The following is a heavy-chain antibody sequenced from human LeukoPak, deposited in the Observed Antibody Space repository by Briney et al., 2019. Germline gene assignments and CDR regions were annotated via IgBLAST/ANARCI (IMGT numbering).Heavy chain of an antibody. D-gene: IGHD6-13*01. J-gene: IGHJ4*02. CDR1: GFTFSSYA. CDR2: ISYDGSNK. CDR3: ARVWRGVAAAGTDY. V-gene: IGHV3-30-3*01. Sequence: GGSLRLSCAASGFTFSSYAMHWVRQAPGKGLEWVAVISYDGSNKYYADSVKGRFTISRDNSKNTLYLQMNSPRAEDTAVYYCARVWRGVAAAGTDYWGQGTLVTVSS.